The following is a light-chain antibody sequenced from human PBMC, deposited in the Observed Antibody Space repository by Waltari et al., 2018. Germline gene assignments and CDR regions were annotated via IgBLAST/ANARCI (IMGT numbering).Light chain of an antibody. V-gene: IGLV2-14*03. Sequence: QSALTQPASVSGSPGQSITISCSGTSSDVGAYNYVCWYQQHPGKAPKLIIDDVSVRPSGVSNRFSGSKSGNTASLTISGLHTEDEADYYCGTSTTTRNHVFGTGTKVTVL. CDR3: GTSTTTRNHV. CDR2: DVS. J-gene: IGLJ1*01. CDR1: SSDVGAYNY.